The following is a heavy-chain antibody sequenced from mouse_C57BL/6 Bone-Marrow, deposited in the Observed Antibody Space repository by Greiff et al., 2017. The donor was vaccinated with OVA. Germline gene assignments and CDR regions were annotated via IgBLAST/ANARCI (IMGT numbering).Heavy chain of an antibody. D-gene: IGHD2-4*01. J-gene: IGHJ2*01. CDR1: GYSITSGYD. Sequence: VQLKESGPGMVKPSQSLSLTCTVTGYSITSGYDWHWIRHFPGNKLEWMGYISYSGSTNYNPSLKSRISITHDPSKNHFFLKLNSVTTEDTATYYCARGYYDYSFDYWGQGTTLTGSS. CDR3: ARGYYDYSFDY. V-gene: IGHV3-1*01. CDR2: ISYSGST.